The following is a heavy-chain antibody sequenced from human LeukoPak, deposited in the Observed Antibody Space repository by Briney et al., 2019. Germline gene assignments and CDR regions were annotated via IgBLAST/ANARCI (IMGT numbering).Heavy chain of an antibody. CDR3: ARLGPPYYYYYMDV. J-gene: IGHJ6*03. Sequence: GRSLRLSCAASGLTFDDYAMHWVRQAPGKGLEWVSGISWNSGNIGYADSVKGRFTISRDNAKISLYLQMNSLRAEDTAVYYCARLGPPYYYYYMDVWGKGTTVTVSS. CDR2: ISWNSGNI. V-gene: IGHV3-9*01. CDR1: GLTFDDYA. D-gene: IGHD3-9*01.